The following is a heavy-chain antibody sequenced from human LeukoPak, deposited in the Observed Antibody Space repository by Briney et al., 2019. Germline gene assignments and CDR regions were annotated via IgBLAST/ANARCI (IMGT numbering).Heavy chain of an antibody. CDR2: ISGSGDSA. V-gene: IGHV3-23*01. CDR3: ANEIRPNDY. D-gene: IGHD3-16*01. CDR1: EFTSLA. J-gene: IGHJ4*02. Sequence: GGSLRLSCVASEFTSLAMTWVRQAPGKGLEWVSAISGSGDSAYYADSVKGRFTISRDNSKNTLYLQMTSLRVEDTALYYCANEIRPNDYWGQGTLVSVSS.